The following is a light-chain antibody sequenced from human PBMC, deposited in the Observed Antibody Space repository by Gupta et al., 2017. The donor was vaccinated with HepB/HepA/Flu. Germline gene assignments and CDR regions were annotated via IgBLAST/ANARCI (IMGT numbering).Light chain of an antibody. J-gene: IGLJ2*01. Sequence: QSVLTQPPSASGAPGQRVTISCTGSSSNIGAGYDVHWYQQLPGTAPKLLIYGNSNRPSRVPDRFSGSKSGTSASLAITGLQAEDEADYYCQSYDSSLSAVVFGGGTKLTVL. CDR2: GNS. CDR3: QSYDSSLSAVV. V-gene: IGLV1-40*01. CDR1: SSNIGAGYD.